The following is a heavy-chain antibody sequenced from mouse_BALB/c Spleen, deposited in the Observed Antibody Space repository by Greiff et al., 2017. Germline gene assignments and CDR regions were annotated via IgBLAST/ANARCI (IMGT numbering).Heavy chain of an antibody. J-gene: IGHJ2*01. CDR3: ARTLFSYGYDYFDY. Sequence: VQLKQSGPELMKPGASVKISCKASGYSFTSYYMHWVKQSHGKSLEWIGYIDPFNGGTSYNQKFKGKATLTVDKSSSTAYMHLSSLTSEDSAVYYCARTLFSYGYDYFDYWGQGTTLTVSS. CDR2: IDPFNGGT. CDR1: GYSFTSYY. V-gene: IGHV1S135*01. D-gene: IGHD2-2*01.